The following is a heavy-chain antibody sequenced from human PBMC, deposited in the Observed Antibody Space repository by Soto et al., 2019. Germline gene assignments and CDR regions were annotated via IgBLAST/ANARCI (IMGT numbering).Heavy chain of an antibody. Sequence: QVKLVESGGGVVQPGRSLRLSCAASGFVFTTYGMHWVRQAPGKGLEWVGVIWHDGSGTYYADALKGRFTISSDNSKNTLFLQTDSLTVEDTAVYYCVRDPVALRNRVRVGYFNLWGRGTQVTVSS. CDR1: GFVFTTYG. CDR2: IWHDGSGT. D-gene: IGHD1-26*01. CDR3: VRDPVALRNRVRVGYFNL. J-gene: IGHJ2*01. V-gene: IGHV3-33*01.